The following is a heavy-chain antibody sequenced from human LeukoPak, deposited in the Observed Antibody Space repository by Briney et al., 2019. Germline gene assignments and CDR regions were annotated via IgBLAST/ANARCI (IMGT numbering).Heavy chain of an antibody. V-gene: IGHV1-46*01. CDR3: ARGGTSYGYYYYMDV. CDR1: GYTFTSYY. CDR2: INPSGGST. Sequence: GASVKVSCKASGYTFTSYYMHWVRQAPGQGLEWMGIINPSGGSTSYAQKLQGRVTMTTDTSTSTAYMELRSLRSDDTAVYYCARGGTSYGYYYYMDVWGKGTTVTVSS. D-gene: IGHD1-26*01. J-gene: IGHJ6*03.